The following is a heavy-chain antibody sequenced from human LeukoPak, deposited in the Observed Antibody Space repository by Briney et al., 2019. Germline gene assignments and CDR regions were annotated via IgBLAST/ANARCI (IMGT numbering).Heavy chain of an antibody. CDR3: TTLNYGYSSSWYFFWKGPYDY. V-gene: IGHV3-49*03. CDR2: IRSKAYGGTT. Sequence: GGSLRLSCTASGFTFGDYAMSWFRQAPGKGLEWVGFIRSKAYGGTTEYAASVKGRFTISRDDSKSIAYLQMNSLKTEDTAVYYCTTLNYGYSSSWYFFWKGPYDYWGQGTLVTVSS. D-gene: IGHD6-13*01. CDR1: GFTFGDYA. J-gene: IGHJ4*02.